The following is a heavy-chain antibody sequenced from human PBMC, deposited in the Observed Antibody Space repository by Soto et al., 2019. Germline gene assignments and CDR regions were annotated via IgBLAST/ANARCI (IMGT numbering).Heavy chain of an antibody. D-gene: IGHD4-4*01. V-gene: IGHV3-30*03. CDR2: ILHDGSAE. J-gene: IGHJ6*02. CDR3: ARSRDGYSFYFYYGMDV. CDR1: GFTFTSYD. Sequence: QVQLVESGGGVVQPGRSLRLSCAASGFTFTSYDMHWVRQAPGKGLEWMALILHDGSAEYYADSVKGRFTISRDNSKSTLYLQMSSLRAEDTAVYYCARSRDGYSFYFYYGMDVRGQGTTVTLSS.